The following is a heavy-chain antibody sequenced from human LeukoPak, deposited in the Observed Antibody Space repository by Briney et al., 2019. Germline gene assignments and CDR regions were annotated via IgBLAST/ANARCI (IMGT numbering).Heavy chain of an antibody. D-gene: IGHD4-17*01. CDR3: SYGDYSMGYFDY. Sequence: GGSLRLSCAASGFTFSSYAMSWVRQAPGKGLEWVSAISGSGGSTYYADFVKGRFTISRDNSKNTLYLQMNSLRAEDTAVYCCSYGDYSMGYFDYWGQGTLVTVSS. J-gene: IGHJ4*02. V-gene: IGHV3-23*01. CDR1: GFTFSSYA. CDR2: ISGSGGST.